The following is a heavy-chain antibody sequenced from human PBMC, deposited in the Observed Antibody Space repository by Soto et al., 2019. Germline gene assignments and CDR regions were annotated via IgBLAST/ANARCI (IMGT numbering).Heavy chain of an antibody. CDR3: ARGRRCSGGSCHHFDY. CDR1: GGSISSGGYS. Sequence: SETLSLTCAVSGGSISSGGYSWSWIRQPPGKGLEWIGYIYHSGSTYYNPSLKSRVTISVDRSKNQFSLKLSSVTAADTAVYYCARGRRCSGGSCHHFDYWGQGTLVTV. CDR2: IYHSGST. J-gene: IGHJ4*02. D-gene: IGHD2-15*01. V-gene: IGHV4-30-2*01.